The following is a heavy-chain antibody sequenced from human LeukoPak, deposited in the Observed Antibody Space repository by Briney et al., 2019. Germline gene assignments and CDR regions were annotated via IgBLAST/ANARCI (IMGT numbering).Heavy chain of an antibody. CDR1: GFTFSNYA. V-gene: IGHV3-23*01. CDR2: ISNSGGST. Sequence: GGSLRPSCAASGFTFSNYAMSWVRQAPGKGLEWVSTISNSGGSTYYADSVKGRFTISRDNSKNTLYLQMNSLRAEDTAVYYCANLGSDYWGQGTLVTVSS. D-gene: IGHD2-15*01. J-gene: IGHJ4*02. CDR3: ANLGSDY.